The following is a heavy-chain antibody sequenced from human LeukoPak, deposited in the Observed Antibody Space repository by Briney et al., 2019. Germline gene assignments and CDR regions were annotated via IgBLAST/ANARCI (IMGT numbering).Heavy chain of an antibody. CDR3: AKDYTFYYARSGGDP. Sequence: GGSLRLSCAASGFSVSSNYMSWVRQAPGKGLEWVSVIYSGGTTYYADSVKGRFTISRDNSKNTLYLQMNSLRAEDTAVYYCAKDYTFYYARSGGDPWGQGTLVTVSS. V-gene: IGHV3-53*01. CDR1: GFSVSSNY. CDR2: IYSGGTT. D-gene: IGHD3-16*01. J-gene: IGHJ5*02.